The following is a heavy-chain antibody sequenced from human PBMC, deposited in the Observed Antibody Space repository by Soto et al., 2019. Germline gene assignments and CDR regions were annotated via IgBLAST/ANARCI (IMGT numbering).Heavy chain of an antibody. CDR2: IYYSGST. CDR3: ARDYGRFGEFRYNWFDP. V-gene: IGHV4-30-2*05. Sequence: SETLSLTCAVSGGSISSGGYSWSWIRQPPGKGLEWIGYIYYSGSTYYNPSLKSRVTISVDTSKNYFSLKLSSVTAADTAVYYCARDYGRFGEFRYNWFDPWGQGTLVTVSS. D-gene: IGHD3-10*01. CDR1: GGSISSGGYS. J-gene: IGHJ5*02.